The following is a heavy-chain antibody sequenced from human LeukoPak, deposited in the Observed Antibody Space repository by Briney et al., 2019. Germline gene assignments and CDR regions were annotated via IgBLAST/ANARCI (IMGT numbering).Heavy chain of an antibody. V-gene: IGHV5-51*01. CDR1: GYSFTNYW. CDR3: ARAPTTVVTPFIDY. D-gene: IGHD4-23*01. Sequence: GESLKISCKGSGYSFTNYWIGWVRQMPGKGLEWMGIIYPGDSDTRYSPSFQGQVTISAGKSISTAYLQWGSLKASDTAMYYCARAPTTVVTPFIDYWGQGTLVTVSS. J-gene: IGHJ4*02. CDR2: IYPGDSDT.